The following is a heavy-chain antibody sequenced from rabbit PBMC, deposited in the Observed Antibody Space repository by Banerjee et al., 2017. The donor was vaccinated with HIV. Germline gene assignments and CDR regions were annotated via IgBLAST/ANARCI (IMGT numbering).Heavy chain of an antibody. D-gene: IGHD4-2*01. V-gene: IGHV1S47*01. CDR3: ARAGDAGYVPDGFCAL. CDR2: IDTGDGST. CDR1: GFDFTNNA. Sequence: QEQLVESGGGLVQPEGSLTLTCKASGFDFTNNAMCWVRQAPGKGLEWIASIDTGDGSTYYASWAKGRFTISKTSSTTVTLQMTNLTAADTATYFCARAGDAGYVPDGFCALWGPGTLVTVS. J-gene: IGHJ4*01.